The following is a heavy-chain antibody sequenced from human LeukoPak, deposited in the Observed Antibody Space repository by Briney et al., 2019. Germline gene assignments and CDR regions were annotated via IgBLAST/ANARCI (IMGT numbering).Heavy chain of an antibody. CDR3: ARGGASSKFFDA. D-gene: IGHD6-6*01. CDR2: IYYDGPT. V-gene: IGHV4-59*01. Sequence: PSETLSLTCSLSGVSISNYYWSWIRQPPGKGLEWIAFIYYDGPTNYHPSFNSRASISVDTSKNQYSLNLISVTPADTAVYYCARGGASSKFFDAWGQGILVTVSS. J-gene: IGHJ4*02. CDR1: GVSISNYY.